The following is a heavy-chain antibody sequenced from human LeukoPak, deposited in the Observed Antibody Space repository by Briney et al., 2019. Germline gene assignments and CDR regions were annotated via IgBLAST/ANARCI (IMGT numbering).Heavy chain of an antibody. Sequence: GGSLRLSCAASGFTFSSYGMHWVRQAPGKGLEWVAFIRYDGSDKHYADSVKGRFTISRDNSKNTLYLQMNSLRAEDTAVYYCAKDKGFLTGYFDYWGQGTLVTVSS. V-gene: IGHV3-30*02. CDR1: GFTFSSYG. D-gene: IGHD3-9*01. CDR3: AKDKGFLTGYFDY. J-gene: IGHJ4*02. CDR2: IRYDGSDK.